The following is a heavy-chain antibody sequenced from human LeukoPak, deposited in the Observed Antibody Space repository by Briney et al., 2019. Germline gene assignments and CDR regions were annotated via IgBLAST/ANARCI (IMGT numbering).Heavy chain of an antibody. J-gene: IGHJ5*02. Sequence: PGGSLRLSCAASGFTFSRYWMGWVRQAPGKGLEGVANIKQDGNERYYVDSVRGRFTISRDNAKNLLYLQMNSLRAEDTAVYYCARDSYAWNSRWFDPWGQGTLVTVSS. V-gene: IGHV3-7*01. CDR1: GFTFSRYW. D-gene: IGHD1-7*01. CDR2: IKQDGNER. CDR3: ARDSYAWNSRWFDP.